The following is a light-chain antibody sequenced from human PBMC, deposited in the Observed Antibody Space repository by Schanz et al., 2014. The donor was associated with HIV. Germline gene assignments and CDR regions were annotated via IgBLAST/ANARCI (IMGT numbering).Light chain of an antibody. V-gene: IGLV6-57*02. Sequence: NFMLTQPHSVSESPGKTVTISCTGSRGSIGSKFVQWYQQRPGSAPTTVIYEDNQRPSGVPDRFSGSIDSSSNSASLTISGLKTEDEADYYCQSYDSSNQGVFGGGTKLTVL. CDR1: RGSIGSKF. CDR3: QSYDSSNQGV. CDR2: EDN. J-gene: IGLJ3*02.